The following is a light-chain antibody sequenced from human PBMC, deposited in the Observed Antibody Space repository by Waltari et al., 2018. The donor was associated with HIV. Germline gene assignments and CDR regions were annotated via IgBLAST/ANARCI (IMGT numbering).Light chain of an antibody. CDR2: DNN. V-gene: IGLV1-51*01. CDR3: GAWDSSLSAWV. Sequence: QSVLTQPPSMSMALGQKVTISCSGINSNLGNNYVSWYLQVPGTAPKLLIYDNNKRPSEIPARFSGSKTGTSATLGITGLQTVDEADYYCGAWDSSLSAWVFGGGTTLTVL. J-gene: IGLJ3*02. CDR1: NSNLGNNY.